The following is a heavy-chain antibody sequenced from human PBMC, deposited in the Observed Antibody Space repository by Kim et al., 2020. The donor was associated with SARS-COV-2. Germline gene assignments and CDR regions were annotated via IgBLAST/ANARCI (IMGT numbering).Heavy chain of an antibody. V-gene: IGHV5-51*01. J-gene: IGHJ4*02. CDR2: N. D-gene: IGHD4-4*01. Sequence: NQYRPSFQGPVTISADKSISTAYLQWSSLKASDTAMYYCARFPVTDYFDYWGQGTLVTVSS. CDR3: ARFPVTDYFDY.